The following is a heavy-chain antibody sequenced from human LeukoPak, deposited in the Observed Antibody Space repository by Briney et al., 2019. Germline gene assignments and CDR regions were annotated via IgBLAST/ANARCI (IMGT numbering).Heavy chain of an antibody. J-gene: IGHJ4*02. CDR3: ARERIQLWLAKPNDY. CDR2: ISGSGGST. CDR1: GFTFSSYA. D-gene: IGHD5-18*01. V-gene: IGHV3-23*01. Sequence: GGSLRLSCAASGFTFSSYAMSWVRQAPGKGLEWVSAISGSGGSTYYADSVKGRFTISRDNSKNTLYLQMNSLRAEDTAVYYCARERIQLWLAKPNDYWGRGTLVTVSS.